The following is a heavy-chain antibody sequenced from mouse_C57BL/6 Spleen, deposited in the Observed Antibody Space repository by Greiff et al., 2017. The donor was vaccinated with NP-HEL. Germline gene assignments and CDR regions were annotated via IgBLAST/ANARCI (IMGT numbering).Heavy chain of an antibody. Sequence: QVQLQQSGAELVRPGASVKLSCKASGYTFTDYYINWVKQRPGQGLEWIARIYPGSENNYYNEKFKGKATLTAEKSSSTAYMQLSSLTSEDSAVYFCENYDYDVGFAYWGQGTLVTVSA. J-gene: IGHJ3*01. V-gene: IGHV1-76*01. CDR3: ENYDYDVGFAY. D-gene: IGHD2-4*01. CDR1: GYTFTDYY. CDR2: IYPGSENN.